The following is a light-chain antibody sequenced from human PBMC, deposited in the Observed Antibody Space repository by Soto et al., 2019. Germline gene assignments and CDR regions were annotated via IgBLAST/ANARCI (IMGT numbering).Light chain of an antibody. V-gene: IGKV2D-29*02. J-gene: IGKJ5*01. CDR3: MQSTQRTPK. Sequence: FLITYPAIASLVAPERGASTFCKSSQSLLHITGETFLFWYLQKPGQSPQLLIYEVSTRVSGAPDRFSGSGSGTDFTLEISRVETDDVGIYYCMQSTQRTPKFGQGTRLEIK. CDR2: EVS. CDR1: QSLLHITGETF.